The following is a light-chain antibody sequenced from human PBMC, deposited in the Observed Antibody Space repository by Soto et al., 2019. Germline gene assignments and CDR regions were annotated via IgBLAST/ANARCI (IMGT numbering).Light chain of an antibody. Sequence: IQLTQSPSSLSASIGDRVTITCRSSQCISSFLAWYQQKPGKAPKLLIYAAATFQSGIPSRFSGSGSGTDFTLTISSLHPEDCATYASPQLNIDSYQRTFGQGTRLEIK. CDR3: PQLNIDSYQRT. CDR2: AAA. V-gene: IGKV1-9*01. CDR1: QCISSF. J-gene: IGKJ5*01.